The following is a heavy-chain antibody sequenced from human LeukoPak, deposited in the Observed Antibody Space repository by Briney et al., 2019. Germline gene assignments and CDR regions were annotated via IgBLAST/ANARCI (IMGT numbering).Heavy chain of an antibody. V-gene: IGHV3-7*01. Sequence: GGSLRPSCAASGFTFSNYWMAWVRQAPGKGLEWVAIIKQGGVETYYAESVKGRFTISRDNAKNSLFLEMNSPRDDDTAVYYCARGGIHSGYYHFNSWGRGSPASVSS. CDR2: IKQGGVET. CDR1: GFTFSNYW. D-gene: IGHD3-22*01. J-gene: IGHJ4*02. CDR3: ARGGIHSGYYHFNS.